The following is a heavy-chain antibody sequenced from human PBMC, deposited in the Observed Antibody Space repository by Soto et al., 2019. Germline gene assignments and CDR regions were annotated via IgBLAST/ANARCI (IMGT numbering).Heavy chain of an antibody. V-gene: IGHV4-39*01. Sequence: QLQLQESGPGLVKPSETLSLTCSVSDDSINSDKYYWGWIRQPPGKALEWIGSIYYRGNAYYNPSLPTRATMSLARSKSQFSLKLNSVTAADSAVYFCARLEGLATISYYFDFCGPGALVTVSS. CDR1: DDSINSDKYY. J-gene: IGHJ4*02. D-gene: IGHD3-3*01. CDR3: ARLEGLATISYYFDF. CDR2: IYYRGNA.